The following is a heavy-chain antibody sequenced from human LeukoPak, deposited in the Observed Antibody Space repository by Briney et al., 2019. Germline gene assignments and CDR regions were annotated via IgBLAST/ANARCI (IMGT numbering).Heavy chain of an antibody. CDR2: ISSSGRSI. D-gene: IGHD1-26*01. J-gene: IGHJ4*02. Sequence: GGSLRLSCAASGYTFSSYSINWVRQAPGKGLEWVSYISSSGRSIYYADSVKGRFTISRDNAKNSLYLQMNSLRAEDTAVYYCARGSREPRGYLDSWGQGTLVTVSS. CDR3: ARGSREPRGYLDS. CDR1: GYTFSSYS. V-gene: IGHV3-48*04.